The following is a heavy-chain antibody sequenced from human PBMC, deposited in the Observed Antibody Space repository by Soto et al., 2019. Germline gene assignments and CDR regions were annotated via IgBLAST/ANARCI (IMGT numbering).Heavy chain of an antibody. CDR2: ISGSGGST. V-gene: IGHV3-23*01. Sequence: LRLSCAASGFTFSSYAMSWVRQAPGKGLEWVSAISGSGGSTYYADSVKGRFTISRDNSKNTLYLQMNSLRAEDTAVYYCAKDWDIVVVPAAMPRTCFDYWGQGTLVTVSS. J-gene: IGHJ4*02. CDR3: AKDWDIVVVPAAMPRTCFDY. D-gene: IGHD2-2*01. CDR1: GFTFSSYA.